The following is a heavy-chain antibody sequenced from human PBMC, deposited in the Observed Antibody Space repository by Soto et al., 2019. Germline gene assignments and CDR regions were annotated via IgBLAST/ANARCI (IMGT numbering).Heavy chain of an antibody. V-gene: IGHV4-34*01. J-gene: IGHJ5*02. CDR3: AKTMAMVRGVKGWFDP. D-gene: IGHD3-10*01. CDR1: GGSFSGYY. Sequence: SETLSHTCAVYGGSFSGYYWSWIRQPPGKGLEWIGEINHSGSTNYNPSLKSRVTISVDTSKNQFSLKLSSVTAADTAVYYCAKTMAMVRGVKGWFDPWGQGTLVTVSS. CDR2: INHSGST.